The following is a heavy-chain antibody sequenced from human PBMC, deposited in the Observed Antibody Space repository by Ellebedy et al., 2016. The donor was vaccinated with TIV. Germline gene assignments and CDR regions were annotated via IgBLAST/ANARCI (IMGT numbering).Heavy chain of an antibody. V-gene: IGHV3-21*01. CDR1: GFTFSSYT. CDR3: ATSRARVY. J-gene: IGHJ4*02. Sequence: GESLKISCAASGFTFSSYTINWVRQTPGKGLEWVSSISSSGSYLYYADSVKGRFTISRDNAKNSRYMQMNSLRVDDTAVYYCATSRARVYWGQGTLVTVSS. CDR2: ISSSGSYL. D-gene: IGHD3-10*01.